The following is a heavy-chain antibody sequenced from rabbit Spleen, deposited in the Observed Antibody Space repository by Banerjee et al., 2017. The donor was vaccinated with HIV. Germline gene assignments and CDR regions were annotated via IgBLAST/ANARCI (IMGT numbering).Heavy chain of an antibody. J-gene: IGHJ4*01. CDR1: GVSLNDKDV. V-gene: IGHV1S45*01. D-gene: IGHD4-2*01. Sequence: EQLEESGGGLVKPEGSLTLTCKASGVSLNDKDVMCWVRQAPGTGLEWIACINIVTGKSVYASWAKGRFIMFRTSSTTVTLQMTSLTAADTATYFCARDSAGREDFNLWGQGTLVTVS. CDR3: ARDSAGREDFNL. CDR2: INIVTGKS.